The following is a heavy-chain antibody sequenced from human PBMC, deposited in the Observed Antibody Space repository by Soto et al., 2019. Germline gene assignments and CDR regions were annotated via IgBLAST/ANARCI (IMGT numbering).Heavy chain of an antibody. CDR1: GFTFSSYS. Sequence: GGSLRLSCAASGFTFSSYSMNWVRQAPGKGLEWVSYISSSSSTIYYADSVKGRFTISRDNAKNSLYLQMNSLRAEDTAVYYCARDGSYSSSWYSWGYSGWSTFDYWGQGTLVTVSS. CDR3: ARDGSYSSSWYSWGYSGWSTFDY. D-gene: IGHD6-13*01. V-gene: IGHV3-48*01. CDR2: ISSSSSTI. J-gene: IGHJ4*02.